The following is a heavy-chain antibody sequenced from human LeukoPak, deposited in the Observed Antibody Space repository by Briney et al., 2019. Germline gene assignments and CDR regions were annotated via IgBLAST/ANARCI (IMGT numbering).Heavy chain of an antibody. Sequence: GGSLRLSCVASGFTFSSYGMTWVRQAPGKRPEWVSVISSSAGSTYYADSVKGRFTISRDNSKNTLYLQMNSLRAEDTAVYYCAKGSGRGYSYGLEYWGQGTLVTVSS. D-gene: IGHD5-18*01. CDR2: ISSSAGST. CDR1: GFTFSSYG. J-gene: IGHJ4*02. CDR3: AKGSGRGYSYGLEY. V-gene: IGHV3-23*01.